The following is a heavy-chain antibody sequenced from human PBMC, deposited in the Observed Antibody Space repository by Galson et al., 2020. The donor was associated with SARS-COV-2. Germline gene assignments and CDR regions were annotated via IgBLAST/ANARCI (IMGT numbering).Heavy chain of an antibody. CDR3: AKPYYYDTGDYYSVSGMDV. V-gene: IGHV3-30*18. CDR2: ISYDGSNK. Sequence: GGSLRLSCAASGFTFSTYGMHWVRQAPGKGLEWVAVISYDGSNKHYADSVKGRVTISRDNSKNTLYLEMNSLRAEDTAVYYCAKPYYYDTGDYYSVSGMDVWGQGTTVTVSS. D-gene: IGHD3-22*01. J-gene: IGHJ6*02. CDR1: GFTFSTYG.